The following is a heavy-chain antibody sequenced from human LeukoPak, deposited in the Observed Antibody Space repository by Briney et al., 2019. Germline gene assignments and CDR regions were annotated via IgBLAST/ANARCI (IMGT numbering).Heavy chain of an antibody. CDR2: ISWNSDMI. V-gene: IGHV3-9*01. CDR1: GFTFDDYA. Sequence: GGSLRLSCAASGFTFDDYAMHWVRQAPGKGLEWVSGISWNSDMIGYADSVKGRFTISRDNAKNTLYLQMNSLRAEDTAVYYCAKGGGTGYSSSWFSNWGQGTLVTVSS. CDR3: AKGGGTGYSSSWFSN. D-gene: IGHD6-13*01. J-gene: IGHJ4*02.